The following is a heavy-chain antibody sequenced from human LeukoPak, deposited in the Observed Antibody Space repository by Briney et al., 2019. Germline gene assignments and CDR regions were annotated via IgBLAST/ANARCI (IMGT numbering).Heavy chain of an antibody. Sequence: GGSLRLSCAASGFTFSSYAMSWVRQAPGKGLEWVSAISGSGGSTYYADSVKGRFTISRDNAENSLYLQMNSLRAEDTAVYYCARGFSKTAVTSDFWGQGTLVTVSS. V-gene: IGHV3-23*01. J-gene: IGHJ4*02. CDR1: GFTFSSYA. D-gene: IGHD4-17*01. CDR3: ARGFSKTAVTSDF. CDR2: ISGSGGST.